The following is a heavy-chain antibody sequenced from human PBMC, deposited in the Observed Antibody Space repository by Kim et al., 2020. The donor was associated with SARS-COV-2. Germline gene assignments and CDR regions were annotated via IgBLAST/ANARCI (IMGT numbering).Heavy chain of an antibody. D-gene: IGHD3-10*01. Sequence: GRVTITADESTSTAYMELSSLRSEDTAVYYCARSRTYYYGSGSYSHFDYWGQGTLVTVSS. V-gene: IGHV1-69*01. J-gene: IGHJ4*02. CDR3: ARSRTYYYGSGSYSHFDY.